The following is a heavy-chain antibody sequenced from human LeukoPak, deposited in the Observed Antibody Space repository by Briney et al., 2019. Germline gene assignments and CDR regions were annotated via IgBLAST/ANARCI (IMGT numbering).Heavy chain of an antibody. CDR2: IYYTGST. V-gene: IGHV4-59*08. Sequence: PSETLSLTCTVSGASISDYYWSWIRQPPGKGLEWIGYIYYTGSTKYNPSLTSRVTISVDTSENQFSLNLTSVTAADTAVYYCARLGGSHSPHGYWGQGTLVTVSS. J-gene: IGHJ4*02. CDR1: GASISDYY. D-gene: IGHD1-26*01. CDR3: ARLGGSHSPHGY.